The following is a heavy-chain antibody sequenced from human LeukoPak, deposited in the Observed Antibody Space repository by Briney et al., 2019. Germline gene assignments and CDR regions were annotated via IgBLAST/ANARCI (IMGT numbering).Heavy chain of an antibody. V-gene: IGHV3-21*01. J-gene: IGHJ4*02. CDR2: ISGSSSDI. CDR1: GFTFSTYR. Sequence: GGSLRLSCAASGFTFSTYRMNWVRQAPWKGLEWVSSISGSSSDISYADSVKGRFTISRDNAKNSVYLQMNSLQAEDTAVYYCATGSSSSFDYWGQGTRVTVSA. CDR3: ATGSSSSFDY. D-gene: IGHD6-13*01.